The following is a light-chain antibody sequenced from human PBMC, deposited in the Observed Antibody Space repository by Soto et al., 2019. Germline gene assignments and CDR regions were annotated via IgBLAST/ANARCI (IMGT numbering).Light chain of an antibody. CDR1: SSDVGGYNY. CDR3: SSYAGSNKV. J-gene: IGLJ3*02. V-gene: IGLV2-8*01. CDR2: EVN. Sequence: QSVLTQPPSASGSPGQSVTISCTGTSSDVGGYNYVSWYQQHPGKAPKLMISEVNKRPSGVPDRFSGSKSGNTASLTVSGLQAEDEADYYCSSYAGSNKVFGGGTKLTV.